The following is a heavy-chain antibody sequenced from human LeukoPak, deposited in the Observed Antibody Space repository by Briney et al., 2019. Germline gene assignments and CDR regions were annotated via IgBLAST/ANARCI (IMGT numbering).Heavy chain of an antibody. J-gene: IGHJ4*02. V-gene: IGHV4-39*01. D-gene: IGHD6-13*01. CDR1: GDSISSSTYY. CDR2: IYYSGST. Sequence: SETLSLTCTVSGDSISSSTYYWAWIRQPPGKGLEWIGSIYYSGSTYYNPSLMSRVTISVDTSKNQFSLKLSSVTAADTAVYYCARLGRSSWFFDYWGQGTLVTVSS. CDR3: ARLGRSSWFFDY.